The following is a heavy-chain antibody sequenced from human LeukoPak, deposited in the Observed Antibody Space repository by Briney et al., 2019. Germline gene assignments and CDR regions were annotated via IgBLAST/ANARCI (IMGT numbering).Heavy chain of an antibody. CDR2: IKQDGSER. CDR1: GFTFSSHW. D-gene: IGHD6-13*01. CDR3: ARTAGTFDY. J-gene: IGHJ4*02. V-gene: IGHV3-7*03. Sequence: GGSLRLSCAASGFTFSSHWMSWVRQAPGEGLEWVANIKQDGSERYYVDSVKGRFTISRDNAKNSLYLQMNSLRAVDTAVYYCARTAGTFDYWGQGTLVTVSS.